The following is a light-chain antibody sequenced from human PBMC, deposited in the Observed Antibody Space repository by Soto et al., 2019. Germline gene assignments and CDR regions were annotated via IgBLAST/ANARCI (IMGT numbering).Light chain of an antibody. CDR1: GRDICAYNY. CDR3: ISYTTGYCDE. V-gene: IGLV2-14*01. Sequence: QTVLTQPASVSGSPGQSITISCTGSGRDICAYNYVSWYQQHPGKVPKLIIYGVKNRPSGVSNRFSASKSAFTASLTISGLPAEDEADYVGISYTTGYCDEFGHGTKVTV. J-gene: IGLJ1*01. CDR2: GVK.